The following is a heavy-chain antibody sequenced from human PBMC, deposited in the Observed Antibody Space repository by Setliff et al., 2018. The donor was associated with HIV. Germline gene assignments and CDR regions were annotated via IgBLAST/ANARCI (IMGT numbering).Heavy chain of an antibody. Sequence: PSETLSLTCAVYGGSFTAYHWSWIRQPPGRGLEWIAEINHSGGTNHNPSLKSRITISVDTSKKQVSLKLTSVTAADTAVYYCARDLKVSWFGELSVADVWGKGTTVTVSS. V-gene: IGHV4-34*01. CDR2: INHSGGT. J-gene: IGHJ6*04. CDR3: ARDLKVSWFGELSVADV. D-gene: IGHD3-10*01. CDR1: GGSFTAYH.